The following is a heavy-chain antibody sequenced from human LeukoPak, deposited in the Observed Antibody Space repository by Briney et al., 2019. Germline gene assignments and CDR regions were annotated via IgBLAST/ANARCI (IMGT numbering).Heavy chain of an antibody. V-gene: IGHV3-7*01. J-gene: IGHJ4*02. CDR2: IKQEGSEK. Sequence: GGALRLSCAASGFTFSIYWMSWVRQAPGKGLEWVANIKQEGSEKYYVDSVKGRFTISRDNAKNSLYLQMNSLLAENTAEYYCARELGYSYGYGGYFDYWGQGTLVTVSS. CDR3: ARELGYSYGYGGYFDY. D-gene: IGHD5-18*01. CDR1: GFTFSIYW.